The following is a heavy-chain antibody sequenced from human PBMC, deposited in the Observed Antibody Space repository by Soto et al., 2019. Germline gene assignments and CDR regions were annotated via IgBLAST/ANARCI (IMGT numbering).Heavy chain of an antibody. J-gene: IGHJ6*02. D-gene: IGHD3-3*01. CDR1: GGSISSSNW. Sequence: SETLSLTCAVSGGSISSSNWWSWVRQPPGKGLEWIGEIYHSGSTKYNPSLKSRVTISVDKSKNQFSLKLSSVTAADTAVYYCARENGHYYETNSYYYYGMDVWGQGTTVTVSS. V-gene: IGHV4-4*02. CDR3: ARENGHYYETNSYYYYGMDV. CDR2: IYHSGST.